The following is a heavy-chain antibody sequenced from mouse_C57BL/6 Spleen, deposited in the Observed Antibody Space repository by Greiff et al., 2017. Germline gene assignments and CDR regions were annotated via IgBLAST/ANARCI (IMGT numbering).Heavy chain of an antibody. CDR3: ARPYVTYGYFDV. D-gene: IGHD6-5*01. J-gene: IGHJ1*03. CDR1: GYTFTSYW. CDR2: IDPSDSAT. Sequence: QVQLQQPGPELVRPGSSVKLSCKASGYTFTSYWMHWVKQRPIQGLEWIGNIDPSDSATHYNQKFKDKATLTVDKSSSTAYMQLSSLTSEDSAVYYCARPYVTYGYFDVWGTGTTVTVSS. V-gene: IGHV1-52*01.